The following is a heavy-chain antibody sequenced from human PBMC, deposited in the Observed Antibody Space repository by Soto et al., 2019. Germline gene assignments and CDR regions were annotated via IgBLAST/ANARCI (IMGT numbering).Heavy chain of an antibody. Sequence: PGGPKGHSCTASEVKISNHAVSWVRQVPGKGLEWVSAISGSGDTTYYADSVKGRFTISRDNSKNTLYVQMNSLRAEDTAVYYCAKVKTWTYLDFWGQGYLVTGSS. CDR1: EVKISNHA. J-gene: IGHJ4*02. CDR3: AKVKTWTYLDF. V-gene: IGHV3-23*01. CDR2: ISGSGDTT. D-gene: IGHD5-12*01.